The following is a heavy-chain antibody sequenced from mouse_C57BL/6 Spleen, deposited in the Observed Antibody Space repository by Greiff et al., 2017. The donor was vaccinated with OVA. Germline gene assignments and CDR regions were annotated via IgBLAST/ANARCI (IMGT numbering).Heavy chain of an antibody. CDR2: INPNYGTT. J-gene: IGHJ4*01. Sequence: EVKLQESGPELVKPGASVKISCKASGYSFTDYNMNWVKQSNGKSLEWIGVINPNYGTTSYNQKFKGKATLTVDQSSSTAYMQLNSLTSEDSAVYYCARSDYGSSYYAMDYWGQGTSVTVSS. CDR3: ARSDYGSSYYAMDY. V-gene: IGHV1-39*01. D-gene: IGHD1-1*01. CDR1: GYSFTDYN.